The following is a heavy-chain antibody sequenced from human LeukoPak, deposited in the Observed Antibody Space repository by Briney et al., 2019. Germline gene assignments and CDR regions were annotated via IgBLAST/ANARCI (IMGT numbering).Heavy chain of an antibody. CDR1: GGSISTFY. CDR2: IYYSGST. J-gene: IGHJ2*01. V-gene: IGHV4-59*01. Sequence: SETLSLTCTVSGGSISTFYWSWIRQPPGKGLEWIGYIYYSGSTNYNPSLKSRVTISVDTSKNQFSLKLSSLTAADTAVYYCAREHRDGYSRPEYFDLWGRGSLVTVSS. D-gene: IGHD5-24*01. CDR3: AREHRDGYSRPEYFDL.